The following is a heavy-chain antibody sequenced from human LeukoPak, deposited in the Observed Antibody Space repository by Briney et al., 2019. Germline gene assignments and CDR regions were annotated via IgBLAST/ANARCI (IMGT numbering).Heavy chain of an antibody. V-gene: IGHV3-33*01. CDR2: IWYDGINK. J-gene: IGHJ4*02. D-gene: IGHD2-21*02. CDR1: GFTFSSYG. CDR3: ARDRVTADY. Sequence: GGSLRLSCAASGFTFSSYGMHWVREGPGKGLEWVAVIWYDGINKYYADSVKGRFTISRDNSKNTLYLQMNSLRAEDTAVYYCARDRVTADYWGQGTLVTVSS.